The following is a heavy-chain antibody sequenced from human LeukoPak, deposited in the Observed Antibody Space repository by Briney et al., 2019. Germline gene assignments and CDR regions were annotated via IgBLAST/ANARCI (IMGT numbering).Heavy chain of an antibody. Sequence: GGSLRLSCAASGFTFNNYAMSWVRQAPGKGLDWVSGISGSGSSTYYADSVKGRFTISRDNSKNTLYLQMNSLRAEDTALYYCAKDVSTELLAHYFDYWGQGTLVTVSS. J-gene: IGHJ4*02. CDR3: AKDVSTELLAHYFDY. D-gene: IGHD3-10*01. CDR2: ISGSGSST. CDR1: GFTFNNYA. V-gene: IGHV3-23*01.